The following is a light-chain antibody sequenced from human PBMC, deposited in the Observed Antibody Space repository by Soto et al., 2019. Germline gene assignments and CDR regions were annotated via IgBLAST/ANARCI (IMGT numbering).Light chain of an antibody. V-gene: IGKV3-11*01. CDR3: QQRSDWPST. J-gene: IGKJ4*01. CDR2: DAS. Sequence: EIVLRQSLANLSLSPGNRATLSCRASQSVSGYLAWYQQKPGQAPRLLIYDASNRATGIPARFSGSGSGTEFTLTINSLEPEDFAVYYCQQRSDWPSTFGGATKVEI. CDR1: QSVSGY.